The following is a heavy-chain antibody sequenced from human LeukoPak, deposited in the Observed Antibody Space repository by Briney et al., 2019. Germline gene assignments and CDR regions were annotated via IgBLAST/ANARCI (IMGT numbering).Heavy chain of an antibody. CDR3: AKGPSLAASQNDY. CDR1: GFTLSSYA. Sequence: PGGSLRLSCAASGFTLSSYAMSWVRQAPGMGLEWVSVISGSGGSTYYADSVKGRFTISRDNSKNTLYLQMNSLRAEDTAVYYCAKGPSLAASQNDYWGQGTLVTVSS. V-gene: IGHV3-23*01. J-gene: IGHJ4*02. CDR2: ISGSGGST. D-gene: IGHD3-16*02.